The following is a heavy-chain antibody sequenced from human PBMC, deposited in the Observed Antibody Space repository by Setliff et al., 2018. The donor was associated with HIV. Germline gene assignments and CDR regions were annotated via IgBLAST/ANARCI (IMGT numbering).Heavy chain of an antibody. Sequence: ASVKVSCKTFGYRFTDFYVNWVRQAPGQGLEWLGRINPNSGDTNYPQKFQGRVTMTRDTSISTAYMGLSRLRSDDTAVYYCARSTTADWGQGTVVTVSS. CDR3: ARSTTAD. V-gene: IGHV1-2*06. CDR2: INPNSGDT. J-gene: IGHJ4*02. D-gene: IGHD4-17*01. CDR1: GYRFTDFY.